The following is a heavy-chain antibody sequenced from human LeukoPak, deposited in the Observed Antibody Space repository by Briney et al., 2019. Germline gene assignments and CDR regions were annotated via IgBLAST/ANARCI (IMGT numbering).Heavy chain of an antibody. V-gene: IGHV1-69*05. D-gene: IGHD6-13*01. CDR2: IIPIFGTA. CDR3: ARDLPRIAAAGRPSFKDY. J-gene: IGHJ4*02. CDR1: GGTFSSYA. Sequence: SVRVSYKASGGTFSSYAISWVRQAPGQGLEWMGRIIPIFGTANYAQKFQGRVTITTDESTSTAYMELRSLRSDDTAVYYCARDLPRIAAAGRPSFKDYWGQGTLVTVSS.